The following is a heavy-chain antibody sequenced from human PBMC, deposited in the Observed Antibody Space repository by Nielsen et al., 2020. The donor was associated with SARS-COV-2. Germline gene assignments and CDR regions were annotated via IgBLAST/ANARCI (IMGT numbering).Heavy chain of an antibody. CDR3: TKGQFPRIQVYYGMDV. V-gene: IGHV3-23*01. D-gene: IGHD5-18*01. Sequence: GGSLRLSCVASGFSFSDYAMSWVRQAPGKGLEWVSTISGTGSSIYYADSVKGRFTISRDSSTNTLYLQMDGLRAEDTALYYCTKGQFPRIQVYYGMDVWGQGTMVTVSS. CDR1: GFSFSDYA. J-gene: IGHJ6*02. CDR2: ISGTGSSI.